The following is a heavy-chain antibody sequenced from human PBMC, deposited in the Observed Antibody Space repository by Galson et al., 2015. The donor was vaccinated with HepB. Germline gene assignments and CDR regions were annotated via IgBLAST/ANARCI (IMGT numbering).Heavy chain of an antibody. CDR3: AKGRGYDYYYGMDV. CDR1: GSTFSSYG. CDR2: ISYDGSNK. Sequence: SLRLSCAASGSTFSSYGMHWVRQAPGKGLEWVAVISYDGSNKYYADSVKGRFTISRDNSKNTLYLQMNSLRAEDTAVYYCAKGRGYDYYYGMDVWGQGTTVTVSS. J-gene: IGHJ6*02. V-gene: IGHV3-30*18. D-gene: IGHD5-12*01.